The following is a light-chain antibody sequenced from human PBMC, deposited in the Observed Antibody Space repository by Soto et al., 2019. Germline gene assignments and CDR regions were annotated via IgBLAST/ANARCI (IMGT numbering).Light chain of an antibody. Sequence: IQMHPSPSSLTAPVGDSVPITCRASQSISSYLNWYQQKPGKAPNLLIYAASSLQSGVPSRFSGSGSGTDFTLTISSLQPEDFATYYCQQSYSSKWTFGQGTKVE. CDR3: QQSYSSKWT. J-gene: IGKJ1*01. V-gene: IGKV1-39*01. CDR1: QSISSY. CDR2: AAS.